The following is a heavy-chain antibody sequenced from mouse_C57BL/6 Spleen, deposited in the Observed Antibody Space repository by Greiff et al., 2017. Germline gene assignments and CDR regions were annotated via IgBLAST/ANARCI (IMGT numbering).Heavy chain of an antibody. Sequence: QVQLQQSGAELARPGVSVTLSCKASGYTFTSYGISWVKQRTGQGLEWIGEIYPRSGNTYYNEKFKGKATLTADKSSSTAYMELRSLTSEDSAVYFCARSRAAGAMDYWGQGTSVTVSS. V-gene: IGHV1-81*01. CDR2: IYPRSGNT. J-gene: IGHJ4*01. D-gene: IGHD6-1*01. CDR1: GYTFTSYG. CDR3: ARSRAAGAMDY.